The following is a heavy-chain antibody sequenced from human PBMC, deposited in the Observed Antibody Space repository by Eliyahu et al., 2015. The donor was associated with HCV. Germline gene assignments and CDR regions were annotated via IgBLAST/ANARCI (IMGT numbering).Heavy chain of an antibody. J-gene: IGHJ4*02. CDR2: ISYDGSNK. D-gene: IGHD2-2*01. Sequence: QVQLVESGGGVVQPGRSLRLSCAAXGFTFSSYXXXWVRQAPGXGLEWVAVISYDGSNKYYADSVKGRFTISRDNSKNTLYLQMNSLRAEDTAVYYCARPSRPKKPGNLGGYCSSTSCYASLDYWGQGTLVTVSS. CDR3: ARPSRPKKPGNLGGYCSSTSCYASLDY. CDR1: GFTFSSYX. V-gene: IGHV3-30-3*01.